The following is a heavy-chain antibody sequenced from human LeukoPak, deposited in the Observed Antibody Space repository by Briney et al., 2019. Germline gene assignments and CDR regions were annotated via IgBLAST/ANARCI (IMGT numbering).Heavy chain of an antibody. J-gene: IGHJ4*02. CDR2: IWYDGSNK. Sequence: PGRSLRLSCGASGFTSSSYVMHWVRQAPGKGLEWVAVIWYDGSNKYYADSVKGRFTISRDNSKNTLYLQMNSLRAEDTAVYYCAKDPGTAARPELDYWGQGTLVTVSS. CDR3: AKDPGTAARPELDY. D-gene: IGHD6-6*01. V-gene: IGHV3-33*06. CDR1: GFTSSSYV.